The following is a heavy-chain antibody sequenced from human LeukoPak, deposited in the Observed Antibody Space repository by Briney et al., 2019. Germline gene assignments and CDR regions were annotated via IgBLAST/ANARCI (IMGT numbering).Heavy chain of an antibody. D-gene: IGHD4-17*01. CDR1: DFTFAAYA. J-gene: IGHJ3*01. CDR2: IGGSGVYT. V-gene: IGHV3-23*01. CDR3: GRVPNGDYVGAFEF. Sequence: GGSLRVSCVGSDFTFAAYAMTWVRLTPGKGLEWVSSIGGSGVYTRYADSVRGRFTISRDNSKNTLYLQMSSLRVEDTAIYYCGRVPNGDYVGAFEFWGQGTLVSVST.